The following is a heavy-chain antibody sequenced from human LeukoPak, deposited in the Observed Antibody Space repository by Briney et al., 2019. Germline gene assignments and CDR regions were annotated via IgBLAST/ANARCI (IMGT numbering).Heavy chain of an antibody. D-gene: IGHD3-22*01. CDR3: ARAYDSSGYYHDAFDI. CDR1: GSSISSHY. J-gene: IGHJ3*02. Sequence: SETLSLTCAVSGSSISSHYWSWVRQPAGKRLEWIGRLYGNGNTKYNPSLKSRVIMSVDTSKNQFSLKLSSVTAADTAVYYCARAYDSSGYYHDAFDIWGQGTMVTVSS. V-gene: IGHV4-4*07. CDR2: LYGNGNT.